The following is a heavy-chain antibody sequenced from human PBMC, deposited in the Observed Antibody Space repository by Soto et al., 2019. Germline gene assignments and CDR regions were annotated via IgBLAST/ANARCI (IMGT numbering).Heavy chain of an antibody. V-gene: IGHV1-69*02. D-gene: IGHD2-15*01. J-gene: IGHJ4*02. CDR3: AKCRGSGGSCYYFDY. Sequence: QVPLVQSGAEVKKPGSSVKVSCKASGGTFSSYTISWVRQAPGQGLEWMGRIIPILGIANYAQKFQGRVTITADKSTSTAYMELSSLRSEDTAVYYCAKCRGSGGSCYYFDYWGQGTLVTVSS. CDR1: GGTFSSYT. CDR2: IIPILGIA.